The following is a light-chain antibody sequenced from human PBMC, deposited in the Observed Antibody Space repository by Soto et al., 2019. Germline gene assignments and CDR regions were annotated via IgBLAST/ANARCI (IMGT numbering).Light chain of an antibody. CDR1: ESVSGSY. CDR3: QQYGRT. J-gene: IGKJ1*01. V-gene: IGKV3-20*01. Sequence: VLTQSPGTLSLSPGERAALSCRASESVSGSYIAWYQQKVGQSPRLLIYGASNRATGIPDRFSGSGSGTDFTLTISRLEPEDFAMYYCQQYGRTFGLGTKVDI. CDR2: GAS.